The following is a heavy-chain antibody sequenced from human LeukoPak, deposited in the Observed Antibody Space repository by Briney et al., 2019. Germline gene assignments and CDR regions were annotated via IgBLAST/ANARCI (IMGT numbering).Heavy chain of an antibody. CDR3: AREDINYYDSSGYYFDY. J-gene: IGHJ4*02. CDR1: GGSISSYY. D-gene: IGHD3-22*01. CDR2: IYYSGST. Sequence: SETLSLTCTVSGGSISSYYWSWIRQPPGKGLEWIGYIYYSGSTNYNPSLKSRVTISVDTSKNQFSLKLSSVTAADTAVYYSAREDINYYDSSGYYFDYWGQETLVTVSS. V-gene: IGHV4-59*01.